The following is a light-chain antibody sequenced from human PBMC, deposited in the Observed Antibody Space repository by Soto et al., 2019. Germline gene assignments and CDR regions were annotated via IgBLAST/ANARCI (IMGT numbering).Light chain of an antibody. J-gene: IGLJ1*01. CDR1: SSDVGGYNY. CDR3: SSYKSTSTYV. V-gene: IGLV2-14*01. CDR2: EVS. Sequence: QSVLTQPASVSGSPGQSITISCTGTSSDVGGYNYVSWYQQHPGKGPKLMLYEVSNRPSGVSNRFSGSKSGNTASLTISGLQPEDEADYYCSSYKSTSTYVFGTGTKVTVL.